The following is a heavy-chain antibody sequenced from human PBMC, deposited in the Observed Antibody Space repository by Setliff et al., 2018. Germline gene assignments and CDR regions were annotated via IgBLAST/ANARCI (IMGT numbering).Heavy chain of an antibody. CDR3: AHILVVVTATGYYFDY. J-gene: IGHJ4*02. Sequence: ASGPTLVNPTQTLTLTCTFSGFSLSTDGVSVGWIRQPPGKALEWLALIYWDDDKRYSPSLKSRLTITKDTSKNQVVLTMTNMDPVDTATYYCAHILVVVTATGYYFDYWGQGALVTVSS. CDR1: GFSLSTDGVS. D-gene: IGHD2-21*02. CDR2: IYWDDDK. V-gene: IGHV2-5*02.